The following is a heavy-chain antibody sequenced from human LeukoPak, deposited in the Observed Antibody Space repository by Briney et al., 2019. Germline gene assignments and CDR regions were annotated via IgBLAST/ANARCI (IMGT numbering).Heavy chain of an antibody. CDR1: GYSFTSYW. CDR2: IYPGDSDT. J-gene: IGHJ3*02. D-gene: IGHD3-3*01. CDR3: ARTSRARGITIFGVPSDDAFDI. Sequence: GESLKISCKGSGYSFTSYWIGWVRQMPGKGLEWMGIIYPGDSDTRYSPSFQGQVTISADKSISSAYLQWSSLKASDTAMYYCARTSRARGITIFGVPSDDAFDIWGQGTMVTVSS. V-gene: IGHV5-51*01.